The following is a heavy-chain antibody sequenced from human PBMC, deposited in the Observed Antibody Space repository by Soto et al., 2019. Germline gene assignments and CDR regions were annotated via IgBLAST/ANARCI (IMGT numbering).Heavy chain of an antibody. Sequence: GGSLRLCCAASGFTFSDHYMDWVRQAPGKGLEWVGRTRNKANSYTTEYAASVKGRFTISRDDSKNSLYLQMNSLKTEDTAVYYCASGSITIFSPSALAYWGQGTLVTVSS. CDR3: ASGSITIFSPSALAY. CDR1: GFTFSDHY. J-gene: IGHJ4*02. D-gene: IGHD3-3*01. CDR2: TRNKANSYTT. V-gene: IGHV3-72*01.